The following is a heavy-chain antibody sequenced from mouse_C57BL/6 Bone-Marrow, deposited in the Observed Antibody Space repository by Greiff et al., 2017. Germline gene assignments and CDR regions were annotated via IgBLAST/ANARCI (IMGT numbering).Heavy chain of an antibody. J-gene: IGHJ1*03. Sequence: QVQLQQSGPELVKPGASVKISCKASGYAFSSSWMNWVKQRPGKGLEWIGRIYPGDGDTNYNGKFKGKATLTAEKSSSTAYMQLSSLTSEDAAVYFCATYGSSHYWYFDVWGTGTTVTVSS. V-gene: IGHV1-82*01. CDR1: GYAFSSSW. D-gene: IGHD1-1*01. CDR3: ATYGSSHYWYFDV. CDR2: IYPGDGDT.